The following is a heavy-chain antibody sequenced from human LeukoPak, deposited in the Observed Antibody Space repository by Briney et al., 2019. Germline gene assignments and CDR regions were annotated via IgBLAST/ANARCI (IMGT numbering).Heavy chain of an antibody. CDR3: ARQSPDFWSGYYIDAFDI. V-gene: IGHV5-51*01. CDR1: GYSFTSYW. J-gene: IGHJ3*02. D-gene: IGHD3-3*01. CDR2: IYPGDSGT. Sequence: GEPLKISGKGFGYSFTSYWFGWVGQMPGKGLEWLGIIYPGDSGTRYSPSFQGQVTISADKSISTAYLQWSSLKASDTAMYYCARQSPDFWSGYYIDAFDIWGQGTMVTVSS.